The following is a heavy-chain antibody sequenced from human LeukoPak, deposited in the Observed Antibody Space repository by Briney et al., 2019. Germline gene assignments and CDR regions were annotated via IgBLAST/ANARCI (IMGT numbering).Heavy chain of an antibody. CDR1: GYTFTSYA. Sequence: ASVKVSCKASGYTFTSYAMHWVRQAPGQRLEWMGWINAGNGNTKYSQKFQGRVTITRDTSASTAYMELSSLRSEDTAVYYCARGSVDFWSGYLNYYYYYGMDVWGQGTTVTVSS. J-gene: IGHJ6*02. CDR3: ARGSVDFWSGYLNYYYYYGMDV. D-gene: IGHD3-3*01. CDR2: INAGNGNT. V-gene: IGHV1-3*01.